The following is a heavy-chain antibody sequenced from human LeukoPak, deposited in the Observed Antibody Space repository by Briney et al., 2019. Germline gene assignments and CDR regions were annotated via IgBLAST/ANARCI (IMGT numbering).Heavy chain of an antibody. Sequence: GGSLRLSCAASRSTFGRDWMSWVRQAPGGGLEFVANIRQDGGTVNYVDSVKGRFTISRDNAKDSLYLQMNSLRADDTAVYYCTRDLGGGYFDDWGQGILVTVSS. D-gene: IGHD3-16*01. CDR3: TRDLGGGYFDD. CDR1: RSTFGRDW. CDR2: IRQDGGTV. J-gene: IGHJ4*02. V-gene: IGHV3-7*01.